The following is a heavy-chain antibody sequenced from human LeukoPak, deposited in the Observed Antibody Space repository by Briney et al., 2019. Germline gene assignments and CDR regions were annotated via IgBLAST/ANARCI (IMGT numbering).Heavy chain of an antibody. D-gene: IGHD3-22*01. V-gene: IGHV3-30*02. CDR1: GFTFRSYG. J-gene: IGHJ6*03. Sequence: HPGGSLRLSCAASGFTFRSYGMHWVRQAPGKGLEWVAIIRYDGSNKYYADSVKGRFTISRDNSKNTLYLQMNSLRAEDTTVYYCAKVKSAMIVVVIRMRYMDVWGKGTTVTVSS. CDR3: AKVKSAMIVVVIRMRYMDV. CDR2: IRYDGSNK.